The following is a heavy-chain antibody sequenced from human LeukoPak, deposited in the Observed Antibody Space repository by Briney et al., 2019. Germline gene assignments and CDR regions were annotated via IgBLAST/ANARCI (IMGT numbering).Heavy chain of an antibody. V-gene: IGHV3-21*01. Sequence: GGSLRLSCAASGFTFSSYAINWVRQAPGKGLEWVSSISSSSSYIYYADSVKGRFTISRDNAKNSLYLQMNSLRAEDTAVYYCARGLNPGGFDYWGQGTLVTVSS. CDR3: ARGLNPGGFDY. D-gene: IGHD3-10*01. CDR1: GFTFSSYA. J-gene: IGHJ4*02. CDR2: ISSSSSYI.